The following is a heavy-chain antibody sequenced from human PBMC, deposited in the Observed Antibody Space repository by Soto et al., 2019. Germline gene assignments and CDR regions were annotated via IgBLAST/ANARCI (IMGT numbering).Heavy chain of an antibody. CDR2: IVVGSGNT. J-gene: IGHJ4*02. CDR1: GFTFTSSA. CDR3: AADNCSGGSCYSDFDY. D-gene: IGHD2-15*01. V-gene: IGHV1-58*02. Sequence: SVKVSCKASGFTFTSSAMQWGRQARGQRLEWIGWIVVGSGNTNYAQKFQERVTITRDMSTSTAYMELSSLRSEDTAVYYCAADNCSGGSCYSDFDYWGQGTLVTVSS.